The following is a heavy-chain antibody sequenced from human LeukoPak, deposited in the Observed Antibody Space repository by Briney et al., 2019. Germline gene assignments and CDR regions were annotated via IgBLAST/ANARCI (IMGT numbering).Heavy chain of an antibody. CDR1: GSTFSSYA. Sequence: PGGSLRLSCAASGSTFSSYAMSWVRQAPGKGLEWVSAISGSGGSTYYADSVKGRFTISRDNSKNTLYLQMNSLRAEDTAVYYCAKKLVPYYYDSSGYSWGQGTLVTVPS. D-gene: IGHD3-22*01. CDR3: AKKLVPYYYDSSGYS. CDR2: ISGSGGST. V-gene: IGHV3-23*01. J-gene: IGHJ5*02.